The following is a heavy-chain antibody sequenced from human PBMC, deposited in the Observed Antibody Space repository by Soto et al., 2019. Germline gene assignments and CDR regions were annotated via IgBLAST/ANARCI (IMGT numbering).Heavy chain of an antibody. CDR1: GFTFSSYA. V-gene: IGHV3-23*01. CDR3: AKDLPDPGYY. Sequence: EVQLLESGGGLVQPGGSLRLSCAASGFTFSSYAMSWVRQAPGKGLEWVSVISSRGGSTYYADSVKGRFTISRDNSKNTLYMQMNSLRAEDTAVYYCAKDLPDPGYYWGQGTLVTVSS. CDR2: ISSRGGST. J-gene: IGHJ4*02.